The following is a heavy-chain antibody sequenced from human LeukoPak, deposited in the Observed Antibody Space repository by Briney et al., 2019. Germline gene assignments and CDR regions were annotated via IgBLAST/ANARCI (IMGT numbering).Heavy chain of an antibody. CDR2: ISSSGSTI. Sequence: PGGSLRLSCAASGFTFSDYYMSWIRQAPGKGLEWVSYISSSGSTIYYADSVKGRFTNTRDNAKNSLYLKMNSQRAEDTAVYYCARDEAYYYDSSGYDYWGQGTLVTVSS. D-gene: IGHD3-22*01. CDR1: GFTFSDYY. J-gene: IGHJ4*02. V-gene: IGHV3-11*01. CDR3: ARDEAYYYDSSGYDY.